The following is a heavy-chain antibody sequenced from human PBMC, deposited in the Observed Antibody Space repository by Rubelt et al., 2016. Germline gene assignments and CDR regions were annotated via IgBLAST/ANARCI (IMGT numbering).Heavy chain of an antibody. J-gene: IGHJ4*02. V-gene: IGHV4-38-2*02. Sequence: QVQLQESGPGLVKPSETLSLTCTVSGYSISSGYYWGWIRQPPGKGLEWIGGISHSGSTYYNPSLNSRVTISVDTAKNQFSLKLSSVTAADTAVYYCAREEYSSGWHLWWAYWGRGTLVTVSS. CDR2: ISHSGST. D-gene: IGHD6-19*01. CDR1: GYSISSGYY. CDR3: AREEYSSGWHLWWAY.